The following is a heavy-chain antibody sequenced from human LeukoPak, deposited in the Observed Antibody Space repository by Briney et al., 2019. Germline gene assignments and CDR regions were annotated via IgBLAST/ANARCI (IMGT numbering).Heavy chain of an antibody. CDR3: AKVNYDSSGWDAFDI. CDR2: ISGSGGST. V-gene: IGHV3-23*01. Sequence: GGSLRLSCAASGFTFSSYAMSWVRQAPGKGLEWVSAISGSGGSTYYADSVKGRFTTSRDNSKNTLYLQMNSLGAEDTAVYYCAKVNYDSSGWDAFDIWGQGTMVTVSS. D-gene: IGHD3-22*01. J-gene: IGHJ3*02. CDR1: GFTFSSYA.